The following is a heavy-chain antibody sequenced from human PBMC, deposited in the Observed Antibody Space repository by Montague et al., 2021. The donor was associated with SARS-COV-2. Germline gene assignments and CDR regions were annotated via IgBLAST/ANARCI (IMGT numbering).Heavy chain of an antibody. CDR3: ARGRGLGPSTGYAFDL. CDR1: GDSVSVDNVP. D-gene: IGHD1-26*01. CDR2: TYYRSRCFY. V-gene: IGHV6-1*01. J-gene: IGHJ3*01. Sequence: CAISGDSVSVDNVPWNWIRQSPSRGLEWLGRTYYRSRCFYHYEESLKXRLSIKADTSKNQFYLQLASVTPEDTAVYYCARGRGLGPSTGYAFDLWGQGTLVTVSS.